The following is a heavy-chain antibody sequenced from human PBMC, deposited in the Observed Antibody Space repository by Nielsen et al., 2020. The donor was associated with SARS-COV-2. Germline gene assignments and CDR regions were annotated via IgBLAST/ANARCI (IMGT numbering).Heavy chain of an antibody. Sequence: SVKVSCKSSRCTFSSYAISWVRQAPGQALEWMGGIIPIFGTANYAQKFQGRVTITADESTSTAYMELSSLSSEDTAVYYCASTAPGRGSFASFGADYWGQGTLVTVSS. CDR2: IIPIFGTA. V-gene: IGHV1-69*13. D-gene: IGHD3-10*01. CDR3: ASTAPGRGSFASFGADY. J-gene: IGHJ4*02. CDR1: RCTFSSYA.